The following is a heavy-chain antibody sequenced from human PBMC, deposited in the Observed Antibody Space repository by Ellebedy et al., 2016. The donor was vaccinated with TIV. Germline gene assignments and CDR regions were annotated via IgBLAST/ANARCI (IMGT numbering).Heavy chain of an antibody. CDR2: FYSGGRI. Sequence: PGGSLRLSCAASGFSVGSNYIRWVPHAPGKGLDWVAVFYSGGRIYYADSVKGRFTASRDNSKNTLFLQMNTLRAEETALYFCARDGYCSGGSCYYYSGMDVWGLGTTVTVSS. D-gene: IGHD2-15*01. CDR1: GFSVGSNY. J-gene: IGHJ6*02. V-gene: IGHV3-66*01. CDR3: ARDGYCSGGSCYYYSGMDV.